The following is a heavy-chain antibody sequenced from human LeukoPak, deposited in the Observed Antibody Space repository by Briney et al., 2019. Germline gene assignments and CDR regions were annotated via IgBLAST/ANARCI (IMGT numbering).Heavy chain of an antibody. J-gene: IGHJ4*02. Sequence: SETLSLTCTVSGGSISSSSYYWGWIRQPPGKGLEWIGGIFYTGSTYYNPSLKSRVTIAVDTSKNHFSLKLSSVTAADTAVYYCARREAGTALIDYWGQGTLVAASS. CDR1: GGSISSSSYY. CDR3: ARREAGTALIDY. D-gene: IGHD2-21*02. CDR2: IFYTGST. V-gene: IGHV4-39*02.